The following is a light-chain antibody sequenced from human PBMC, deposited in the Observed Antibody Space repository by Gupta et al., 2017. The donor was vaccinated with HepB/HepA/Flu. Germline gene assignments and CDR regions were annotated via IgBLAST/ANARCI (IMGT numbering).Light chain of an antibody. V-gene: IGKV3-15*01. Sequence: EIVLTQSPATLSLSPGERATLSCRASQSVSSNLSWYQQKPPEAPRRLIYGGSTNATGSLARLSGSRGGREVTITIITRQEEDFAVYYYQQHKDWPPRTFGRGTKVEIK. CDR3: QQHKDWPPRT. CDR2: GGS. CDR1: QSVSSN. J-gene: IGKJ1*01.